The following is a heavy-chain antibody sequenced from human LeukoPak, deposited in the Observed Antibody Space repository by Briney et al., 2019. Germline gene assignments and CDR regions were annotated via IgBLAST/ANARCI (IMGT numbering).Heavy chain of an antibody. D-gene: IGHD3-10*01. CDR3: ARVTHYPKNGSGSYYTVPIYYYYGMDV. V-gene: IGHV1-2*02. Sequence: GASVKVSCKASGYTFTGYYMHWVRQAPGQGLEWMGWINPNSGGTNYAQKFQGRVTMTRDTSISTAYMELSRLRSDGTAVYYCARVTHYPKNGSGSYYTVPIYYYYGMDVWGQGTTVTVSS. CDR2: INPNSGGT. J-gene: IGHJ6*02. CDR1: GYTFTGYY.